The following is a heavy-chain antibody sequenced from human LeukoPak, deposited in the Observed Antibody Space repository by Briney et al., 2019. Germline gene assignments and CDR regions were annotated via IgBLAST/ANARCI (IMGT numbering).Heavy chain of an antibody. CDR3: AREEVKSFDN. CDR2: ISGSGGST. J-gene: IGHJ4*02. CDR1: GFTFSSYA. Sequence: GGSLRLSCAASGFTFSSYAMSWVRQAPGKGLEWVSAISGSGGSTYYADSVKGRFTISRDNAKNSLYLQMNNLRVEDTAVYYCAREEVKSFDNWGQGTLVTVSS. V-gene: IGHV3-23*01.